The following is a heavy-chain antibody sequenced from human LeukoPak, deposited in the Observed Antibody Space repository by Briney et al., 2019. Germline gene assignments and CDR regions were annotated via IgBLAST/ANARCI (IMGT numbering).Heavy chain of an antibody. V-gene: IGHV3-74*01. J-gene: IGHJ4*02. CDR3: AKSYGSGSYSEY. CDR2: INSDGSST. CDR1: GFTFSSYW. Sequence: HPGGSLRLSCAASGFTFSSYWMHWVRHAPGKGLVWVSRINSDGSSTSYADSVKGRFTISRDNAKNTLYLQMNSLRAEDTAVYYCAKSYGSGSYSEYWGQGTLVTVSS. D-gene: IGHD3-10*01.